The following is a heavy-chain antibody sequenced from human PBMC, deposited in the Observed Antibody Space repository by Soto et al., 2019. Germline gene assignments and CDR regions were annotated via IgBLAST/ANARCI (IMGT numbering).Heavy chain of an antibody. CDR3: ARAYYDFWSGYFNWFDP. CDR2: IYYNGST. Sequence: SETLSLTCTVSGGSISSYYWSWIRQPPGKGLEWIGYIYYNGSTNYNPSLKSRVTISVDTSKNQFSLKLSSVTAADTAVYYCARAYYDFWSGYFNWFDPWGQGALVTVSS. CDR1: GGSISSYY. J-gene: IGHJ5*02. D-gene: IGHD3-3*01. V-gene: IGHV4-59*01.